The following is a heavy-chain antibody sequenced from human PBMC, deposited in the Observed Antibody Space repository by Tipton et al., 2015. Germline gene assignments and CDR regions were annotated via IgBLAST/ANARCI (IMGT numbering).Heavy chain of an antibody. J-gene: IGHJ4*02. CDR3: ARARGRHGGLFDS. CDR1: GGSISSSSYY. CDR2: VHYSGST. D-gene: IGHD4-23*01. V-gene: IGHV4-39*07. Sequence: LSLTCTVSGGSISSSSYYWGWIRQPPGKGLEWIGSVHYSGSTYYNPSLKSRVTISADTSKNQFSLELNSVTAADTAVYYCARARGRHGGLFDSWGQGILVTVSS.